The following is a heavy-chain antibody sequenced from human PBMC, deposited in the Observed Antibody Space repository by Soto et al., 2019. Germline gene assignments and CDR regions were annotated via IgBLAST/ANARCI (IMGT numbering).Heavy chain of an antibody. Sequence: GGSLRLSCAASGFTFSNYGMHWVRQAPGKGLEWVALIWSDGNNQYYADSVKGRFTISRDNSKNTQYLQMNSLRAEDTAVYYCARARSNSYYYGMDVWGQGTPVTVSS. CDR3: ARARSNSYYYGMDV. D-gene: IGHD4-4*01. CDR1: GFTFSNYG. CDR2: IWSDGNNQ. V-gene: IGHV3-33*01. J-gene: IGHJ6*02.